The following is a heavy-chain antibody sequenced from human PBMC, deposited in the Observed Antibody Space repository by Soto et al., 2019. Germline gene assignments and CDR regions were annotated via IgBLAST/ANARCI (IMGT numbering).Heavy chain of an antibody. V-gene: IGHV3-33*01. CDR3: ARGVEAY. D-gene: IGHD3-10*01. CDR2: IWYDGSNK. J-gene: IGHJ4*02. Sequence: GGSLRLSCAASGFTFSSYGMHWVRQDPGKGLEWVAVIWYDGSNKYYADSVKGRFTISRDNSKNTLYLQMNSLRAQDTDVYYCARGVEAYWGQGTLVTVSS. CDR1: GFTFSSYG.